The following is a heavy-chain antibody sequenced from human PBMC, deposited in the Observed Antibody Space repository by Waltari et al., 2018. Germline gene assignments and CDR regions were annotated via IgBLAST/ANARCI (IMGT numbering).Heavy chain of an antibody. CDR2: RLYDGSNK. CDR3: TGDGSGSYSLDY. D-gene: IGHD3-10*01. J-gene: IGHJ4*02. V-gene: IGHV3-33*01. CDR1: GFTCRSYG. Sequence: QVQLVESGGGVVRPGRSMGLSCAASGFTCRSYGMPWVRQAPGKGLEWVAVRLYDGSNKYYADSVKGRFTISRDNSKNTLYLQMNSLRAEDTAVYYCTGDGSGSYSLDYWGQGTLVTVSS.